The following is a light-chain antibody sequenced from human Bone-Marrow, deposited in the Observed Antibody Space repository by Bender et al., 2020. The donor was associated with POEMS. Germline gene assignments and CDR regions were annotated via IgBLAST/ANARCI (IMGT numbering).Light chain of an antibody. V-gene: IGLV1-44*01. J-gene: IGLJ3*02. CDR3: AVWDDSLNGGV. CDR2: SSH. Sequence: QSVLTQPPSASGTPGQRVTISCSGGSSNIGAHAVNWYQHLPGTAPKLLIYSSHRRPSEVPDRFSGSRSGTSASLASSGLQSEDEADYYCAVWDDSLNGGVFGVGTKLTVL. CDR1: SSNIGAHA.